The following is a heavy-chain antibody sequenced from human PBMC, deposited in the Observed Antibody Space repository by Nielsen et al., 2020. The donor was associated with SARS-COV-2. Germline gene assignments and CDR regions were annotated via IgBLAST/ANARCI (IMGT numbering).Heavy chain of an antibody. Sequence: WVRQVPGQGLEWMGWINTNPGNPTYAQGFTGRFVFSLDTSVSTAYLQISSLKAEDTAVYYCARSYEWELAYYYYYGMDVWGQGTTVTVSS. V-gene: IGHV7-4-1*02. CDR3: ARSYEWELAYYYYYGMDV. J-gene: IGHJ6*02. CDR2: INTNPGNP. D-gene: IGHD1-26*01.